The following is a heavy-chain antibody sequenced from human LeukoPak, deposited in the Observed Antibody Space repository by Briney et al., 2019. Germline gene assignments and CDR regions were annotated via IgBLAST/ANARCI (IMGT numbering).Heavy chain of an antibody. CDR1: GGSISSYY. CDR2: IYYSGST. J-gene: IGHJ6*02. CDR3: ARDPNNYGMDV. V-gene: IGHV4-59*01. D-gene: IGHD1/OR15-1a*01. Sequence: SETLSLTCTVSGGSISSYYWSWIRQPPGKGLEWIGYIYYSGSTNYNPSLKSRVTISVDTSKNQFSLKLSSVTAADTAVYYCARDPNNYGMDVWDQGTTVTVSS.